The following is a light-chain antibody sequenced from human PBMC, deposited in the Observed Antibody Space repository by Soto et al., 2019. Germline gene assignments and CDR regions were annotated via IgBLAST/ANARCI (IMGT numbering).Light chain of an antibody. V-gene: IGLV2-18*02. J-gene: IGLJ1*01. CDR2: EVI. CDR1: SSDVGGYNR. CDR3: YSYTSSSTYV. Sequence: QSALTQPPSVSGSPGQSVTISCTGTSSDVGGYNRVSWYQQPPGTAPKLVIYEVIHRPSGVPARFSGSKSGNTASLTISGLQAEDEADYYCYSYTSSSTYVFGTGNKLTVL.